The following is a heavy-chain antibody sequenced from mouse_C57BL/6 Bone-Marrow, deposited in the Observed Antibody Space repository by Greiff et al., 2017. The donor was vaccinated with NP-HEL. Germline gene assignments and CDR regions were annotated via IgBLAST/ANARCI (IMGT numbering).Heavy chain of an antibody. CDR3: ARELGTEDWFAY. Sequence: EVKLMESGGGLVKPGGSLKLSCAASGFTFSSYAMSWVRQTPEKRLEWVATISDGGSYTYYPDNVKGRFTISRDNAKNNLYLQMSHLKSEDTAMYYCARELGTEDWFAYWGQGTLVTVSA. CDR1: GFTFSSYA. V-gene: IGHV5-4*01. J-gene: IGHJ3*01. CDR2: ISDGGSYT. D-gene: IGHD3-3*01.